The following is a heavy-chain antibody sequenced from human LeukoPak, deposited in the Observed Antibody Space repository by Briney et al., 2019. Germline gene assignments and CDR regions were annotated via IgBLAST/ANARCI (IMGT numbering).Heavy chain of an antibody. CDR3: ARRYYYGSGSYDY. CDR2: INPSGGST. Sequence: ASVKVSCKASGYSFTGYYMHWVRQAPGEGLEWMGIINPSGGSTSYAQKFQGRVTITADKSTSTAYMELSSLRSEDTAVYYCARRYYYGSGSYDYWGQGTLVTVSS. D-gene: IGHD3-10*01. CDR1: GYSFTGYY. V-gene: IGHV1-46*01. J-gene: IGHJ4*02.